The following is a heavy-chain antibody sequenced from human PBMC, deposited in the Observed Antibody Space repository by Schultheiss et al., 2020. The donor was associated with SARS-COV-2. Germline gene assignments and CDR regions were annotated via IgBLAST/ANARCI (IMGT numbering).Heavy chain of an antibody. D-gene: IGHD3-3*01. CDR2: IKCDGSEK. CDR1: GFSFSSSW. J-gene: IGHJ6*02. CDR3: ARDRSVTISLDV. V-gene: IGHV3-52*02. Sequence: GGSLRLSCAASGFSFSSSWMHWVCQAPEKGQEWVADIKCDGSEKYYVDSVKGRLTISRDNAKNSLYLQMNSLRAEDTAVYYCARDRSVTISLDVWGQGTTVTVSS.